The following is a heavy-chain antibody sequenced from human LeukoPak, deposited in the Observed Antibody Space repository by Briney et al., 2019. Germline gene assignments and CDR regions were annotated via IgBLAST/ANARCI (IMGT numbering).Heavy chain of an antibody. J-gene: IGHJ4*02. CDR1: GGSISSSSYY. CDR3: AVDYGDYYFDY. D-gene: IGHD4-17*01. Sequence: PSETLSLTCTVSGGSISSSSYYWGWIRQPPGKGLEWIGSIYYSGSTYYNPSLRSRVTISVDTSKNQFSLKLSSVTAADTAVYYCAVDYGDYYFDYWGQGTLVTVSS. CDR2: IYYSGST. V-gene: IGHV4-39*07.